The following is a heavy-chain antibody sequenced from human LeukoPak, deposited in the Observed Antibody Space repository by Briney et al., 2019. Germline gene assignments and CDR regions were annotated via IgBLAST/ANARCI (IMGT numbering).Heavy chain of an antibody. D-gene: IGHD5-18*01. J-gene: IGHJ4*02. CDR3: AKGNGYSYGRYYFDY. Sequence: GGSLRLSCAASGFTFSSYAMGWVRQAPGKGREWVSAITASGGNTYYADSVKGRFTISRDNSKNTLYLQVNSLRDEDTAVYYCAKGNGYSYGRYYFDYWGQGTLVTVSS. V-gene: IGHV3-23*01. CDR1: GFTFSSYA. CDR2: ITASGGNT.